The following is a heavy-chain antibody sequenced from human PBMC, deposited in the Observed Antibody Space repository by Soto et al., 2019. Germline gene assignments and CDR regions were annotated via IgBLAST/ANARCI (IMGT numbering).Heavy chain of an antibody. Sequence: VGSLRLSCAASGFIFSTYAMNWVRQASGKGLEWVSAISSSGGSTYYAESVRGRFTISRDNSINTLYLQMSSLRTEDTAVYYCAHPRGYGVFDAVDIWGQGTMVTVSS. CDR1: GFIFSTYA. D-gene: IGHD4-17*01. CDR2: ISSSGGST. J-gene: IGHJ3*02. V-gene: IGHV3-23*01. CDR3: AHPRGYGVFDAVDI.